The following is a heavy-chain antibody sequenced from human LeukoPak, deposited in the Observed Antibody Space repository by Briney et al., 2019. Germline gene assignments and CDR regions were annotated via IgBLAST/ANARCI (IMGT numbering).Heavy chain of an antibody. CDR2: ISGSGGST. CDR3: ARTPGSRNRYYFDY. J-gene: IGHJ4*02. CDR1: GFTFSSYA. Sequence: GGSLRLSCAASGFTFSSYAMSWVRQAPGKGLEWVSAISGSGGSTYYADSVKGRFTISRDNSKNTLYLQMNSLRAEDTAVYYCARTPGSRNRYYFDYWGQGTLVTVSS. D-gene: IGHD2-2*01. V-gene: IGHV3-23*01.